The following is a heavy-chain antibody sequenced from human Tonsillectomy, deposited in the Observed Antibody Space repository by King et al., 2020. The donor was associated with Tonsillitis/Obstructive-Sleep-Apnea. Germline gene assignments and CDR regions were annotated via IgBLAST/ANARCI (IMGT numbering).Heavy chain of an antibody. CDR2: IYSGGDT. D-gene: IGHD2-15*01. V-gene: IGHV3-66*04. CDR1: GFTVSSNY. Sequence: VQLVESGGGLVQPGGSLRLSCAASGFTVSSNYMNWVRQAPGKGLEWVSVIYSGGDTYYAASVKGRFTISRDNSKNTLYLQMNSLRADDTAVYYCARPRVVASTHWHNFDYWGQGTLVTVSS. CDR3: ARPRVVASTHWHNFDY. J-gene: IGHJ4*02.